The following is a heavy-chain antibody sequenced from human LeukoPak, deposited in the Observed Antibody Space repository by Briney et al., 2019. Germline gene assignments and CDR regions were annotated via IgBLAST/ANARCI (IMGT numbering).Heavy chain of an antibody. D-gene: IGHD2-21*02. CDR3: AKVPLVTAFKYFDY. V-gene: IGHV3-23*01. CDR1: GFTVSSNY. CDR2: ISSSGGST. Sequence: GGSLRLSCAASGFTVSSNYMSWVRQAPGKGLEWVSGISSSGGSTYYADSGKGRFTISRDNSKNTLYLQMNSLRAEDTAVYYCAKVPLVTAFKYFDYWGQGTLVTVSS. J-gene: IGHJ4*02.